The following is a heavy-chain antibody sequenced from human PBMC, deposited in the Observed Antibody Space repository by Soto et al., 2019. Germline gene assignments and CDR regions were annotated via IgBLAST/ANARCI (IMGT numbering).Heavy chain of an antibody. CDR1: GFSLSTTAEG. CDR3: AHVSCSSDDCYPHPYLES. V-gene: IGHV2-5*02. CDR2: IYWDDDE. D-gene: IGHD2-2*01. Sequence: QITLKESGPTLVKPTQTLTLTCTFSGFSLSTTAEGVGWIRQPPGKALEWLALIYWDDDERYSPSLKSRLTITKDTSKNQVVRTMTNVDPVDTATYYCAHVSCSSDDCYPHPYLESWCKGILVTVSS. J-gene: IGHJ5*02.